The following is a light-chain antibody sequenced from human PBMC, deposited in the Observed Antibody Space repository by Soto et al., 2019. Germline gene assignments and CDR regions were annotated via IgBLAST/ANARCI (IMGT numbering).Light chain of an antibody. J-gene: IGKJ1*01. V-gene: IGKV4-1*01. CDR2: WAS. Sequence: DIVMTQSPDSLTVSLGERATINCKSSQSLLYSSNNKNYLGWYQQKPGQSPKLLIYWASNRESGVPDRFSGSGSGTDFTLTISSLQAEYVAVYYCQQYYSTPWPFGQGTKVEIK. CDR3: QQYYSTPWP. CDR1: QSLLYSSNNKNY.